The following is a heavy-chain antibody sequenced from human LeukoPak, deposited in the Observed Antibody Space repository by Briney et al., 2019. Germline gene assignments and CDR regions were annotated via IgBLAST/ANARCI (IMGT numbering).Heavy chain of an antibody. J-gene: IGHJ5*02. CDR2: ISAYNGNT. Sequence: ASVKVSCKASGYTFTSYGISWVRQAPGQGLEWMGWISAYNGNTNYAQKFQGRVTMTTDTSTSTAYMELRSLRSDDTAVYYCARDWSGGYCSSTSCRDWFDPWGQGTLVTVSS. D-gene: IGHD2-2*01. CDR1: GYTFTSYG. CDR3: ARDWSGGYCSSTSCRDWFDP. V-gene: IGHV1-18*01.